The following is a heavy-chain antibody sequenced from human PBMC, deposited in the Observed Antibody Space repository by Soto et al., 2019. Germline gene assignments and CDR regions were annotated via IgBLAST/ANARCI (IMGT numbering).Heavy chain of an antibody. V-gene: IGHV5-51*01. CDR1: GYTFTNYW. CDR2: IFPRDFDV. D-gene: IGHD4-4*01. Sequence: GESLKMSCQTSGYTFTNYWIGWVRQMPGGGLEWLGLIFPRDFDVRYSPSFEGQVTISADRSTATAFLRWRSLEASDSALYFCARLVSLLQPIDSWGQGTPVTVSS. J-gene: IGHJ5*01. CDR3: ARLVSLLQPIDS.